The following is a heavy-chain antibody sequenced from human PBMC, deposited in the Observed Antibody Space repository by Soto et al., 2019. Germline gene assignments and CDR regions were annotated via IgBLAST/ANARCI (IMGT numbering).Heavy chain of an antibody. V-gene: IGHV4-59*01. J-gene: IGHJ4*02. CDR2: VYYSGSS. Sequence: SETLSLTCTVSGASLGGDYWSWIRQPPGKGLEWIGYVYYSGSSNYNPSFKSRLTMSVDTSKNQFSLRLASVTAADTAVYYCARSLSSAWAHFDFWGQGTLVTVSS. D-gene: IGHD3-22*01. CDR1: GASLGGDY. CDR3: ARSLSSAWAHFDF.